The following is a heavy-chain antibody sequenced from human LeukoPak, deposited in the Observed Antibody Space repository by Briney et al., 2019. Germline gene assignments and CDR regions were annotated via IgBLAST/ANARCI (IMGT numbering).Heavy chain of an antibody. D-gene: IGHD3-10*01. J-gene: IGHJ4*02. Sequence: PGGSLRLSCAASGFTFSSYWMHWVRQVPGKGLVWVARINPGGSSITYADSVKGRFTISRDNAKNTLYLQMDSLRAGDTGVYYCARDRYYASENYLLFDCWGQGTLVTVSS. CDR1: GFTFSSYW. CDR2: INPGGSSI. CDR3: ARDRYYASENYLLFDC. V-gene: IGHV3-74*01.